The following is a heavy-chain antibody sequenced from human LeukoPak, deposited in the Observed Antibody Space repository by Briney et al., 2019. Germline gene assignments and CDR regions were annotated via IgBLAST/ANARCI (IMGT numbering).Heavy chain of an antibody. CDR3: ARDPIVVVITIGAFDI. CDR2: IIPIFGTA. Sequence: SVKVSCKASGGACSSYAISWVRQAPGQGLEWMGRIIPIFGTANYAQKFQGRVTITADKSTSTAYMELSSLRSEDTAVYYCARDPIVVVITIGAFDIWGQGTMVTVSS. D-gene: IGHD3-22*01. V-gene: IGHV1-69*06. CDR1: GGACSSYA. J-gene: IGHJ3*02.